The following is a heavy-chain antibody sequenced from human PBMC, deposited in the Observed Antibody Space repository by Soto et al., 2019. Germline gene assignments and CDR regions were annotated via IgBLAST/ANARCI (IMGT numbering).Heavy chain of an antibody. CDR2: MNPNSGNT. CDR1: GYTFTSYY. D-gene: IGHD4-17*01. CDR3: AREGVLTTVTTGGYFDY. Sequence: ASVKVSCKASGYTFTSYYINWVRQATGQGLEWMGWMNPNSGNTGYAQKFQGRVTMTRNTSISTAYMELSSLRSEDTAVYYCAREGVLTTVTTGGYFDYWGQGTLVTVSS. V-gene: IGHV1-8*01. J-gene: IGHJ4*02.